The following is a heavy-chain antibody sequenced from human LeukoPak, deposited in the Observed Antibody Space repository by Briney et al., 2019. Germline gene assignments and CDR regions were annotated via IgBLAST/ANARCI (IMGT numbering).Heavy chain of an antibody. CDR3: ARGIAAVYDY. CDR1: GFTFSSYS. V-gene: IGHV3-21*01. J-gene: IGHJ4*02. CDR2: ISSSSSYI. Sequence: PGGSLRLSCAVSGFTFSSYSMNWVRQAPGKGLEWVSSISSSSSYIYYADSVKGRFTISRDNAKNSLYLQMNSLRAEDTAVYYCARGIAAVYDYWGQGTLVTVSS. D-gene: IGHD6-13*01.